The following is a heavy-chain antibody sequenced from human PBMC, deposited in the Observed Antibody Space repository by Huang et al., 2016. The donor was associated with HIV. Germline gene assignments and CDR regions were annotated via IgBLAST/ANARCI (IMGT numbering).Heavy chain of an antibody. CDR1: GESLSDFF. CDR3: AGGRGSSWSLFDT. D-gene: IGHD6-13*01. Sequence: QVQLEQWGARLLKPSETLSLTCAVYGESLSDFFWSWLRQPPGKGLEWIGEINQSGRTNYNPSLKSRVTIAVDTSKRQFSLKLKSVTAADTSMYYCAGGRGSSWSLFDTWGQGSLVTVFS. V-gene: IGHV4-34*02. CDR2: INQSGRT. J-gene: IGHJ4*02.